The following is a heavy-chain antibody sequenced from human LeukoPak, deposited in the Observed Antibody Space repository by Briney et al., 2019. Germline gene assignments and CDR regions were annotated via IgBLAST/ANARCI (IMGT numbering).Heavy chain of an antibody. J-gene: IGHJ4*02. CDR3: AKDSSSWYTGKLNYFDY. D-gene: IGHD6-13*01. CDR2: VSGNGDTT. CDR1: GFTFIKYA. V-gene: IGHV3-23*01. Sequence: PGGSLRLSCAASGFTFIKYAMSWVRQAPGTGLEWVSAVSGNGDTTYYADSVKGRFSVSRDTSKNRLYLQMSSLRAEDTAVYYCAKDSSSWYTGKLNYFDYWGQGTLVTVSS.